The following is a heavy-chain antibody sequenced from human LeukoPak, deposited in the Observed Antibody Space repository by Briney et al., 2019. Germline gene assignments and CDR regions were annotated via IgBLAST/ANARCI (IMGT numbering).Heavy chain of an antibody. CDR1: RGTLSRYA. D-gene: IGHD5-24*01. J-gene: IGHJ4*02. Sequence: GASLNVSCKASRGTLSRYAISWARHAPGQGLEWMGGIIPIVGTATYAQKFQGRVTITADESTSTAYMELSRLRSEDTAFYYCARDHEVATIRYFDYWGQGTLVTVSS. V-gene: IGHV1-69*01. CDR2: IIPIVGTA. CDR3: ARDHEVATIRYFDY.